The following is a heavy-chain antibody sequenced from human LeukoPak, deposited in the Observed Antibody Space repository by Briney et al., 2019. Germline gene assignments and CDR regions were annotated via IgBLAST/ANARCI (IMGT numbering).Heavy chain of an antibody. CDR1: GGSLSSYY. V-gene: IGHV4-59*08. CDR3: ARLSSGSYVDY. Sequence: PSETLSLTCTVSGGSLSSYYWTWMRQPPRKGLEWIGNIYYGGSTNYNPSLTSRVTISVDTAKNQFSLKLSSVTAADTAVYYCARLSSGSYVDYWGQGTLVTVSS. D-gene: IGHD1-26*01. CDR2: IYYGGST. J-gene: IGHJ4*02.